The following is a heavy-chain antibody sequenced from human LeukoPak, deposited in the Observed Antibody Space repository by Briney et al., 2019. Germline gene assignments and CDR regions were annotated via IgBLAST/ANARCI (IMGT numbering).Heavy chain of an antibody. D-gene: IGHD4-17*01. J-gene: IGHJ2*01. CDR1: GFTFSSYA. V-gene: IGHV3-23*01. Sequence: PGESLRVSCAASGFTFSSYAMSWVRQAPGKGLEWVSAISGSGGSTYYADSVKGRFTISRDNSKNTLYLQMNSLRAEDTAVYYCAKDSYGDYGYWYFDLWGRGTLVTVSS. CDR3: AKDSYGDYGYWYFDL. CDR2: ISGSGGST.